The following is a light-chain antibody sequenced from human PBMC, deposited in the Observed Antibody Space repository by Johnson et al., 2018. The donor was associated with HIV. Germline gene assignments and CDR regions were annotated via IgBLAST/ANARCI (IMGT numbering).Light chain of an antibody. CDR2: ENN. J-gene: IGLJ1*01. Sequence: QAVLTQPPSVSAAPGQKVTISCSGNRSNIGDNFVSWYQHLPGTAPKLLIYENNNRPSGIPDRFSGSKSGTSATLDITGLQTGDEADYYCGAWDSGLTAHFVCGTGTKISVL. V-gene: IGLV1-51*02. CDR3: GAWDSGLTAHFV. CDR1: RSNIGDNF.